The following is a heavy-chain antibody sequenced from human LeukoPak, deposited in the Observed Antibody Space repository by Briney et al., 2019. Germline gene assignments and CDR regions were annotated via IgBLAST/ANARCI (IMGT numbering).Heavy chain of an antibody. CDR3: AEGYLTAMVTRYDY. CDR1: GFTFSSYA. Sequence: PGGSLRLSCAASGFTFSSYAMRWVRQAPGKGLEWVSAISGSGVSTYYADSVKGRFTISRDNSKNTLYLQMNSLRAEDTAVYYCAEGYLTAMVTRYDYWGQGTLVTVSS. CDR2: ISGSGVST. J-gene: IGHJ4*02. V-gene: IGHV3-23*01. D-gene: IGHD5-18*01.